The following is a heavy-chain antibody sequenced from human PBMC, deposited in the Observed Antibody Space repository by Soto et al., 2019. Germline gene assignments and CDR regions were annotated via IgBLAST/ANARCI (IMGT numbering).Heavy chain of an antibody. J-gene: IGHJ3*02. CDR3: ARRKQQWIDAFDI. CDR2: TYSRSKWYN. CDR1: VDSVFSNSAA. V-gene: IGHV6-1*01. D-gene: IGHD6-13*01. Sequence: PSQTLSLTCAISVDSVFSNSAAWDWIRQSPPRGLEWLGSTYSRSKWYNDYAVSAKSRITISPDTSKNQFSLQLNSVTPEDTAVYYCARRKQQWIDAFDIWGQGTMGTVPS.